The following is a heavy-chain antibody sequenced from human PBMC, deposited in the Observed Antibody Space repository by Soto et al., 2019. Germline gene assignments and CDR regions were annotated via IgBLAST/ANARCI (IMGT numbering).Heavy chain of an antibody. D-gene: IGHD3-16*01. V-gene: IGHV3-74*01. CDR1: GFPFRSYW. Sequence: PGGSLRLSCAAPGFPFRSYWMHWVRQAPGKGLVWVSRINSDGSSTSYADSVKGRFTIYRDNAKNTLYLQMNSLRAEDTAVYYCGRGLVDLIDYWGQGTPVTVSS. CDR3: GRGLVDLIDY. J-gene: IGHJ4*02. CDR2: INSDGSST.